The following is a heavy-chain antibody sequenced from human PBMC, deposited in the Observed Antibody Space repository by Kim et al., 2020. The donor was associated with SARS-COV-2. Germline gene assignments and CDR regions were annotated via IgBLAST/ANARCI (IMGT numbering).Heavy chain of an antibody. CDR2: IKSKTDGGTA. CDR3: TTVSMR. Sequence: GGSLRLSCAVSGIPFSDAWFNWVRQSPGKGLEWVGRIKSKTDGGTAELAAPVKGRFAISRDDSKNTLYLLMNDVKTDDAAMYYCTTVSMRWGQGTLVTVSS. J-gene: IGHJ4*02. V-gene: IGHV3-15*01. D-gene: IGHD2-2*01. CDR1: GIPFSDAW.